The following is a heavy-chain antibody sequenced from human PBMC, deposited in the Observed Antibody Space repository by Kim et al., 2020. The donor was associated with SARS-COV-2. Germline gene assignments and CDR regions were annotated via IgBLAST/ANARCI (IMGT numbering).Heavy chain of an antibody. J-gene: IGHJ3*02. CDR3: ARVGVGEDNWNYRGAFDI. Sequence: KGRFTISRDNAKNSLYLQMNSLRAEDTAVYYCARVGVGEDNWNYRGAFDIWGQGTMVTVSS. D-gene: IGHD1-7*01. V-gene: IGHV3-11*06.